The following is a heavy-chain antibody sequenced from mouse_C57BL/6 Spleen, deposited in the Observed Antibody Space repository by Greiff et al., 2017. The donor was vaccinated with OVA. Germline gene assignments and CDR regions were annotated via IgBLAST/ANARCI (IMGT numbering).Heavy chain of an antibody. J-gene: IGHJ2*01. Sequence: QVQLQQSGPELVKPGASVKISCKASGYAFSSSWMNWVKQRPGKGLEWIGRIYPGDGDTNYNGKFKGKATLTADKSSSTAYMQLSSLTSEDSAVYFCARGVLRYPFDYWGQGTTRTVSS. D-gene: IGHD1-1*01. V-gene: IGHV1-82*01. CDR3: ARGVLRYPFDY. CDR2: IYPGDGDT. CDR1: GYAFSSSW.